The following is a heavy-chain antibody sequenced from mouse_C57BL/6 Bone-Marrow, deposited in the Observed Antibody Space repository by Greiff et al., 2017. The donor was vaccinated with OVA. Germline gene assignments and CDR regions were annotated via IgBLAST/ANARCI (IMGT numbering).Heavy chain of an antibody. CDR3: ARTYYNYVGYYFDY. CDR1: GYTFTGYW. D-gene: IGHD2-12*01. CDR2: IDTSGSGT. V-gene: IGHV1-69*01. Sequence: QVQLKQPGAELVMPGASVKLSCKASGYTFTGYWMHWVKQRPGQGLEWIGVIDTSGSGTNYNQKYTGKSTLTLDKSSNTAYMQISSLTSEDAAVYYCARTYYNYVGYYFDYWGQGTTLPGSS. J-gene: IGHJ2*01.